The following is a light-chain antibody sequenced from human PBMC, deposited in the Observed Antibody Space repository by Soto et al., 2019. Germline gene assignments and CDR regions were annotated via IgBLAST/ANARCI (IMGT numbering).Light chain of an antibody. J-gene: IGLJ1*01. CDR1: SSDVGGYNY. CDR2: EVS. Sequence: QSALTQPPSASGSPGQSVTISCTGTSSDVGGYNYVSWYQQHPGKAPKLLIHEVSKRPSGVTDRFSGSKSGNTASLTVSGLQPEDEADYYCSSYAGSNNFVFGTGTKVTVL. CDR3: SSYAGSNNFV. V-gene: IGLV2-8*01.